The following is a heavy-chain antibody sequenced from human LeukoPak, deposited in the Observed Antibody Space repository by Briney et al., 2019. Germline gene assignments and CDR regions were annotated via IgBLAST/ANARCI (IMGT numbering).Heavy chain of an antibody. CDR1: GFSLSTSGVS. V-gene: IGHV2-5*01. Sequence: ESGPTLVKPTQTLTLTCTFSGFSLSTSGVSVGWIRQPPGKAPEWLALIYWNDNDLYSPSLKSRLTITKDTSKNQVVLTMTNMDPVDTATYYCAHRRYTAAIDYWGQGTLVTVSS. CDR2: IYWNDND. D-gene: IGHD5-18*01. CDR3: AHRRYTAAIDY. J-gene: IGHJ4*02.